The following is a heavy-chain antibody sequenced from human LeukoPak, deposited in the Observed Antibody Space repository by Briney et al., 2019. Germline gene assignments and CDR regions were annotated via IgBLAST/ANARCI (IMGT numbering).Heavy chain of an antibody. CDR1: GGTFSSYA. CDR3: ARREGYCSSTSCRDAFDI. Sequence: ASVKVSCKASGGTFSSYAISWVRQAPGQGREWMGGIIPIFGTANYAQKFQGRVTITTDESTSTAYMELSSLRPEDTAVYYCARREGYCSSTSCRDAFDIWGQGTMVTVSS. CDR2: IIPIFGTA. J-gene: IGHJ3*02. D-gene: IGHD2-2*01. V-gene: IGHV1-69*05.